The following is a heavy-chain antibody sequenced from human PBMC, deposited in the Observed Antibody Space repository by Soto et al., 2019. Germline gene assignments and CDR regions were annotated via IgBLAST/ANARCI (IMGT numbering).Heavy chain of an antibody. CDR2: ISDKGGST. Sequence: EVQLLESGGGLVQPGGSLRLSCAASGFTFSNYAMTWVRQAPGKGLEWVSTISDKGGSTFYADSVKGRFTISRDNSKKTLYLQMNSLRAEDTAVYYCAKGLVPAAKTSLNDYWGQGTLVTVSS. D-gene: IGHD2-2*01. J-gene: IGHJ4*02. CDR1: GFTFSNYA. CDR3: AKGLVPAAKTSLNDY. V-gene: IGHV3-23*01.